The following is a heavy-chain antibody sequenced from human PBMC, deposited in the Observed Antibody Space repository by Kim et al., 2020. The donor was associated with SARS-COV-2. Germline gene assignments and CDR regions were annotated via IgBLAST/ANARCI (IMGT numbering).Heavy chain of an antibody. CDR3: ARESIAAAGTSAELYDY. D-gene: IGHD6-13*01. J-gene: IGHJ4*02. CDR1: GYTFTSYY. CDR2: INPSGGST. V-gene: IGHV1-46*01. Sequence: ASVKVSCKASGYTFTSYYMHWVRQAPGQGLEWMGIINPSGGSTSYPQNFQGRVTMTRDTSTSTVYMELSGLRSEDTAVYYCARESIAAAGTSAELYDYWGQGTLVTVSS.